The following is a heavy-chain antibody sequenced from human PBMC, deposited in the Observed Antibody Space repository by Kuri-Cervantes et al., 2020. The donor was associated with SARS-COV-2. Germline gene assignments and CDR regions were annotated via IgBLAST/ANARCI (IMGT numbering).Heavy chain of an antibody. CDR2: ISYDGSNK. J-gene: IGHJ6*02. D-gene: IGHD3-3*01. CDR1: GFTFSSYA. Sequence: SLKISCAASGFTFSSYAMHWVRQAPGKGPEWVAVISYDGSNKYYADSVKGRFTISRDNSKNTLYLQMNSLRAEDTAVYYCAKDLGIRDLWSGYSYGMDVWGQGTTVTVSS. CDR3: AKDLGIRDLWSGYSYGMDV. V-gene: IGHV3-30*04.